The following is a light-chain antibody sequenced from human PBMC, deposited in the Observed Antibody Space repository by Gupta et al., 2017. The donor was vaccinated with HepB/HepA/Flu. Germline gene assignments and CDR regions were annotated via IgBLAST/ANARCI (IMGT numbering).Light chain of an antibody. CDR2: DAS. J-gene: IGLJ3*02. CDR3: WSAGGEGPWA. V-gene: IGLV2-23*01. CDR1: SSAAETYNV. Sequence: QSALPPPASVSGSPGQSVTISCAGISSAAETYNVVYWDLHHPGKAPKRIIYDASKRPAGGSYRFSGSKSANTASLTSSGRQAEDEDDYYCWSAGGEGPWAFGGGTKGTVL.